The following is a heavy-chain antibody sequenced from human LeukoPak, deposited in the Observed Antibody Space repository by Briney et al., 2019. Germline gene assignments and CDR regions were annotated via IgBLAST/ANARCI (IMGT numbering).Heavy chain of an antibody. CDR3: ARGDYNWNQGYFDY. Sequence: ASVKVSCKTSGFTFSNYHITWVRQAPGQGLEWMGWISISSGDTSYAQNVQGRVTMTTDTATSTAYMELTNLRSDDTAIYYCARGDYNWNQGYFDYWGRGTLVTVSS. CDR1: GFTFSNYH. D-gene: IGHD1-20*01. J-gene: IGHJ4*02. V-gene: IGHV1-18*01. CDR2: ISISSGDT.